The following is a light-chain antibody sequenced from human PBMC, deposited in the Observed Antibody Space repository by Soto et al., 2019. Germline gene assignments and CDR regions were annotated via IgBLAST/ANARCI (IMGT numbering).Light chain of an antibody. Sequence: EIVLTQSPATLSLSPGERATLSCRASQSVSSYLAWYQQKPGQAPRLLIYDASNRATGIPARFSGSGSGTDFTLTISSLDPEDFAVYYCQQRSNWLFTFGPGNKVDIK. CDR1: QSVSSY. CDR3: QQRSNWLFT. CDR2: DAS. V-gene: IGKV3-11*01. J-gene: IGKJ3*01.